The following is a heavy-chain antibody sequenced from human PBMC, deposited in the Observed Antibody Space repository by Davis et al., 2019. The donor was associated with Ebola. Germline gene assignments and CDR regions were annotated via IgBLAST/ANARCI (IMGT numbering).Heavy chain of an antibody. D-gene: IGHD3-16*02. V-gene: IGHV3-21*01. CDR2: ISTSSSYI. CDR1: EFTFRSYW. CDR3: ARERLGELSLSPTAPYCFDS. Sequence: GESLKISCVASEFTFRSYWFHWVRQAPGKGLEWVSSISTSSSYIYYADSVKGRFTISRDNAKNSLYLQMNGLRAEDTAIYYCARERLGELSLSPTAPYCFDSWGQGTLVTVSS. J-gene: IGHJ4*02.